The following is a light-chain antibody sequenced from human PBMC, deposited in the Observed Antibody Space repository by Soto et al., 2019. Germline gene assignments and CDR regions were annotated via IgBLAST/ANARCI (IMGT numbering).Light chain of an antibody. CDR2: LGS. J-gene: IGKJ4*01. Sequence: DIVMTQSPLSLPVTPGEPASISCRSSQSLLHSDGYNYLDWFLQRPGQSPQLLIYLGSSRASGVPDRFSGSGSGTDFTLKISRVEAEDDGVYYCMQALQTPLTFGGGTKVDIK. V-gene: IGKV2-28*01. CDR1: QSLLHSDGYNY. CDR3: MQALQTPLT.